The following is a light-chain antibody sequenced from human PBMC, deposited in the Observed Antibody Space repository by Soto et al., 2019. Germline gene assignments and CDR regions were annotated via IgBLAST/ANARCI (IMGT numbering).Light chain of an antibody. CDR3: RKYNSAPRT. CDR1: QGISNY. V-gene: IGKV1-27*01. J-gene: IGKJ1*01. Sequence: DIQMTQSPSSLSASVGDRVTITCRASQGISNYLAWFQQRPGKVPQLLIYAASTLQSGVLSRFSGSGSETDFTLNISSLQPEDVATYYCRKYNSAPRTFGQGTKVEIK. CDR2: AAS.